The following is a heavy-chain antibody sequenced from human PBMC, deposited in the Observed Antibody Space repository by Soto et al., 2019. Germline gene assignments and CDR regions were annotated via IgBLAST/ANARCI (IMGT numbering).Heavy chain of an antibody. CDR3: ARERGRTLDY. Sequence: GGSLRLSCEASGFTFSVHWMTWVRQAPGKGLEWVANIQNDGHEKYYVDSVKGRFTISRDNAENSLYLQMNSLRVEDTAVYYCARERGRTLDYWGQGTLVTVPS. CDR1: GFTFSVHW. CDR2: IQNDGHEK. J-gene: IGHJ4*02. V-gene: IGHV3-7*01.